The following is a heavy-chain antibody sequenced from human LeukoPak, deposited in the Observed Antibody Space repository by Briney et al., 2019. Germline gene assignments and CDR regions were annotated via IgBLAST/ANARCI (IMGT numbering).Heavy chain of an antibody. Sequence: ASVKVSCKASGYIFTAYYIHWVRQAPGQGLEWVGRIHPSSGGTEYAQNFQGRVTVTRDTSITTAYMELNRLTSDDTAVYYCARNYGDLDYWRQGTLVTVSS. CDR3: ARNYGDLDY. V-gene: IGHV1-2*06. CDR1: GYIFTAYY. J-gene: IGHJ4*02. D-gene: IGHD4-17*01. CDR2: IHPSSGGT.